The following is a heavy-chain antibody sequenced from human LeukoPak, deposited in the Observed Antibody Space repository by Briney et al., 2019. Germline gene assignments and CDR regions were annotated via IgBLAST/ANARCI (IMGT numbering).Heavy chain of an antibody. Sequence: GGSLRLSCAASGFSFSGYYMSWVRQAPGKGLEWVAVISYDGSKKYYADSVKGRFTISRDNSKNTLYLQMNSLRAEDTAVYYCATDDRLAYCGGDCYDALGYWGQGTLVTVSS. CDR3: ATDDRLAYCGGDCYDALGY. CDR2: ISYDGSKK. V-gene: IGHV3-30-3*01. J-gene: IGHJ4*02. D-gene: IGHD2-21*01. CDR1: GFSFSGYY.